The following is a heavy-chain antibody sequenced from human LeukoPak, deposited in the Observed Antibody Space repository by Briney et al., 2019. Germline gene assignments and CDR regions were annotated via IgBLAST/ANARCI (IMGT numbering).Heavy chain of an antibody. CDR1: GGSFSGYY. J-gene: IGHJ4*02. D-gene: IGHD3-9*01. CDR2: IYYSGST. CDR3: ARRGYDILTGYYDCVFDY. Sequence: PSETLSLTCAVYGGSFSGYYWSWIRQPPGKGLEWIGSIYYSGSTYYNPSLKSRVTISVDTSKNQFSLKLSSVTAADTAVYYCARRGYDILTGYYDCVFDYWGQGTLVTVSS. V-gene: IGHV4-34*01.